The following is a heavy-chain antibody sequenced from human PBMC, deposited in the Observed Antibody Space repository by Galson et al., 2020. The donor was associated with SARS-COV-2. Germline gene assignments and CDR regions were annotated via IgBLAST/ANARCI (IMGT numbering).Heavy chain of an antibody. Sequence: GGSLSLSCAASGFPFRNYGMHWVCQPPRKGLERVAVISYAGINKYYADSVKGRFTISRDNSENTRYLQRNSLRAEDTAVYYCAKEIEQWLVRRGAFDIWGQGTMVTVSS. J-gene: IGHJ3*02. D-gene: IGHD6-19*01. CDR2: ISYAGINK. CDR1: GFPFRNYG. CDR3: AKEIEQWLVRRGAFDI. V-gene: IGHV3-30*18.